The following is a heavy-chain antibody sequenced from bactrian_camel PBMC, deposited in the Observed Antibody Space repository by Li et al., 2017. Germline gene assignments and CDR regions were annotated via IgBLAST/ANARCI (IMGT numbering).Heavy chain of an antibody. CDR1: GYNFGDYR. D-gene: IGHD3*01. Sequence: DVQLVESGGGSVRAGGSLILSCTTSGYNFGDYRVAWFRQAPGREREGVAVIDALDRIGYADSVKGRFTISRDNAKDTLYLQMNSLKIEDTAVYYCALGSSRQATMTARGKGTQVTVS. CDR2: IDALDRI. V-gene: IGHV3S42*01. J-gene: IGHJ4*01.